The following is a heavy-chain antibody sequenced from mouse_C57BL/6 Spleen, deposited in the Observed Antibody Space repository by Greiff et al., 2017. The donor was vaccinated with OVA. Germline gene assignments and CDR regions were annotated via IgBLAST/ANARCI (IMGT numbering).Heavy chain of an antibody. CDR2: IHPSDSDT. V-gene: IGHV1-74*01. D-gene: IGHD1-2*01. J-gene: IGHJ1*03. CDR3: AIYDPLRREWYFDV. CDR1: GYTFTSYW. Sequence: QVQLQQPGAELVKPGASVKVSCKASGYTFTSYWMHWVKQRPGQGLEWIGRIHPSDSDTNYNQKFKGKATLTVDKSSSTAYMQLSSLTSEDSAVYYCAIYDPLRREWYFDVWGTGPRSPSPQ.